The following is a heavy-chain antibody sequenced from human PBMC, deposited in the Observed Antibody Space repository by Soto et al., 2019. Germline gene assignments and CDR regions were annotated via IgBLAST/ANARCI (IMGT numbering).Heavy chain of an antibody. CDR3: ARGSYGDDANAFDI. Sequence: SETLSLTCTVSGGSISSYDWSWIRQPPGKGLEWIEYIYYSGSTNYNPSLKSRVTISVDTSKNQFSLKLSSVTAADTAVYYCARGSYGDDANAFDIWGQGTIVTVSS. V-gene: IGHV4-59*01. CDR1: GGSISSYD. J-gene: IGHJ3*02. CDR2: IYYSGST. D-gene: IGHD4-17*01.